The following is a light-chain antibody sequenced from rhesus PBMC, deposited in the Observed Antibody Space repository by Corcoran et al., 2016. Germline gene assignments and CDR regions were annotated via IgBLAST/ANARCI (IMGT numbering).Light chain of an antibody. J-gene: IGKJ3*01. CDR1: QGISSY. CDR3: QQHNSHPFT. Sequence: DIQMTQSPSSLSASVGDTVTITCRASQGISSYLNWFQQKPGKAPKLLIYAASSVQSGVPSRFSGSGSGTDFTLTTSSLQPDDFAAYYCQQHNSHPFTFGPGTKLDIK. CDR2: AAS. V-gene: IGKV1-28*03.